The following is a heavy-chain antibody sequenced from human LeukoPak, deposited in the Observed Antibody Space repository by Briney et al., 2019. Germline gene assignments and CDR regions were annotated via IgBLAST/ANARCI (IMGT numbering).Heavy chain of an antibody. V-gene: IGHV3-74*01. J-gene: IGHJ4*02. Sequence: PGGSLRLSCAASGFTFSSYWMHWVRRAPGKGLVWVSRISSDGSFTCYADSVKGRFTISRDNAKNTLYLQMNSLRAEDTAVYYCARDNAYSLRLGRVGYWGQGTLVTASS. CDR1: GFTFSSYW. CDR2: ISSDGSFT. CDR3: ARDNAYSLRLGRVGY. D-gene: IGHD3-16*01.